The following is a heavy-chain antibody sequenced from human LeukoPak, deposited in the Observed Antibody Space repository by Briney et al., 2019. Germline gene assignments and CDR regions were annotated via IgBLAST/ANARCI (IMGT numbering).Heavy chain of an antibody. J-gene: IGHJ4*02. CDR2: IYPGDSDT. D-gene: IGHD3-22*01. Sequence: GESLKISCKGSGYIFSTYWIGWVRQMPGKGLEWMGIIYPGDSDTRYSPSFQGQVTISADKSISAAYPQWSSLKASDTAMYYCARLNDYDSSGYYYVADYWGQGTLVTVSS. CDR1: GYIFSTYW. V-gene: IGHV5-51*01. CDR3: ARLNDYDSSGYYYVADY.